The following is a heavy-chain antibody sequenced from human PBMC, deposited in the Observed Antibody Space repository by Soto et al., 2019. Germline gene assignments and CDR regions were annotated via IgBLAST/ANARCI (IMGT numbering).Heavy chain of an antibody. V-gene: IGHV3-21*01. CDR3: ARESDPAKAFDI. CDR2: ISGASTDI. Sequence: GGSLRLSCAASGFSFSSYTLNWFRQAPEKGLEWVSSISGASTDIYYTDLVKGRFTISRDNVKNSLFLQMNSLRAEDTAVYYCARESDPAKAFDIWGQGTMVTVSS. J-gene: IGHJ3*02. CDR1: GFSFSSYT.